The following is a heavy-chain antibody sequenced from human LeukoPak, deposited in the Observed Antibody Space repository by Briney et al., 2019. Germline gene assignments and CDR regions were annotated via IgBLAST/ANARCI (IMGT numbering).Heavy chain of an antibody. CDR2: IKQDGSEK. J-gene: IGHJ4*02. CDR1: GFTFSTYW. CDR3: ARAVDDYVWGSYRPPGH. V-gene: IGHV3-7*05. D-gene: IGHD3-16*02. Sequence: GGSLRLSCAASGFTFSTYWMIWVRQAPGKGLEWVANIKQDGSEKYHVDSVKGRFTISRDNAKNSLHLQTNSLRVEDTAVYYCARAVDDYVWGSYRPPGHWGQGTLVTVSS.